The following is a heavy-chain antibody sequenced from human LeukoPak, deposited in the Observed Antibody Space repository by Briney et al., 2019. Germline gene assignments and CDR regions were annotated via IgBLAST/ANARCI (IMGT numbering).Heavy chain of an antibody. CDR2: ISGSGGST. V-gene: IGHV3-23*01. Sequence: PGGSLGLSCAASGFTFSSYAMSWVRQAPGKGLEWVSAISGSGGSTYYADSVKGRFTISRDNSKNTLYLQMNSLRAEDTAVYYCAKASYDSSGYYYFDYWGQGTLVTVSS. CDR3: AKASYDSSGYYYFDY. CDR1: GFTFSSYA. J-gene: IGHJ4*02. D-gene: IGHD3-22*01.